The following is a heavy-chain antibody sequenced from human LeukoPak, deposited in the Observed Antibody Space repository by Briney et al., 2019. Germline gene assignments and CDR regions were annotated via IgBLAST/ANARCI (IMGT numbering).Heavy chain of an antibody. V-gene: IGHV4-59*08. Sequence: PSETLSLTCTVSGGSISSYYWSWIRQPPGKGLEWIGYIYYSGSTNYNPSLKSRVTISVDTSKNQFSLKLSSVTAADTAVYYCARGHSSGWPYYYYYGMDVWGQGTTVTVSS. CDR1: GGSISSYY. D-gene: IGHD6-19*01. CDR2: IYYSGST. J-gene: IGHJ6*02. CDR3: ARGHSSGWPYYYYYGMDV.